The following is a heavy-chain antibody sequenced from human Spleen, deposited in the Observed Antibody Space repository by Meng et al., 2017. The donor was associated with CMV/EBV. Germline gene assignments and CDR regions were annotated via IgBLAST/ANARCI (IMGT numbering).Heavy chain of an antibody. Sequence: YTFTSYGVSWVRQAPGQGLEWMGWISAYNGNTNYAQNLQGRVTMTTDTSTSTAYMELRSLRSDDTAVYYCAREGYSGIAAAGPDCIDYWGQGTLVTVSS. CDR2: ISAYNGNT. CDR1: YTFTSYG. V-gene: IGHV1-18*01. CDR3: AREGYSGIAAAGPDCIDY. D-gene: IGHD6-13*01. J-gene: IGHJ4*02.